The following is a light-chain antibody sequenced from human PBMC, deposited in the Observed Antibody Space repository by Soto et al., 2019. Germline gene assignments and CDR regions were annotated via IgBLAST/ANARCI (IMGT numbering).Light chain of an antibody. CDR1: QSVSSSY. CDR2: GAS. V-gene: IGKV3-20*01. CDR3: QQFGSSLYT. J-gene: IGKJ2*01. Sequence: EIVLTQSPGTLSLSPGERATLSCRASQSVSSSYLAWYQQKPGQAPRLLIYGASRRATGIPDRFSGSGSGTDFTLTISRLEPEDFEVYYCQQFGSSLYTFGQGTKLEIK.